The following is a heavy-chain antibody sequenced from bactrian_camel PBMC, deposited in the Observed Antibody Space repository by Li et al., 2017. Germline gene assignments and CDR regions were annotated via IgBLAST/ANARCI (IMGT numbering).Heavy chain of an antibody. J-gene: IGHJ4*01. D-gene: IGHD7*01. CDR2: IHSGGT. CDR3: AADNIYCGTGFAY. Sequence: HVQLVESGGGLVQPGGSLRLSCAVSGVTLGRNCVAWFRQAPGQEREGVAFIHSGGTFYDDSVKGRFTFSKDSAKNTVHLQMNGLNPEDTAEYYCAADNIYCGTGFAYWGQGTQVTVS. CDR1: GVTLGRNC. V-gene: IGHV3S1*01.